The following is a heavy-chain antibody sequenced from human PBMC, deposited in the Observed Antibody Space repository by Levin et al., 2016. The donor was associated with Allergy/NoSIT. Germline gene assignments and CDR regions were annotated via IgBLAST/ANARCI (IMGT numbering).Heavy chain of an antibody. CDR2: IIPILGIA. CDR3: ARGRPGVVDWFDP. CDR1: GGTFSSYA. V-gene: IGHV1-69*04. J-gene: IGHJ5*02. D-gene: IGHD2-15*01. Sequence: ASVKVSCKASGGTFSSYAISWVRQAPGQGLEWMGRIIPILGIANYAQKFQGRVTITADKSTSTAYMELSSLRSEDTAVYYCARGRPGVVDWFDPWGQGTLVTVSS.